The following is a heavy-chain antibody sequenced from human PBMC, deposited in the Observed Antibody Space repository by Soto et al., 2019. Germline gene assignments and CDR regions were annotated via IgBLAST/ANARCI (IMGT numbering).Heavy chain of an antibody. J-gene: IGHJ4*02. CDR1: GFIFSGSD. CDR3: IRGGSPYYYDY. CDR2: ILSKAGNYAT. Sequence: EVQLVESGGGLVQPGGSLKLSCAASGFIFSGSDVHWVRQASGKGLEWVGRILSKAGNYATAYPASMKGRFTISRDDTENTAFLQMNILKSEDTAVYYCIRGGSPYYYDYWGQGTLVAVSS. V-gene: IGHV3-73*01.